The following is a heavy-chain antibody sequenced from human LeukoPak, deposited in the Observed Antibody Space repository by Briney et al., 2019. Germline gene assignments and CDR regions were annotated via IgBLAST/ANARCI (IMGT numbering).Heavy chain of an antibody. CDR1: GFTFSSYG. J-gene: IGHJ4*02. CDR2: IRYDGSNK. D-gene: IGHD2-15*01. Sequence: PGGAVRLSCAASGFTFSSYGMHWVRQAPGKGLEWVAFIRYDGSNKYYADSVKGRFTISRDNSKNTLYLQMNSLRAEDTAVYYCAKAFVYCSGGSCYDPIDYWGQGTLVTVSS. CDR3: AKAFVYCSGGSCYDPIDY. V-gene: IGHV3-30*02.